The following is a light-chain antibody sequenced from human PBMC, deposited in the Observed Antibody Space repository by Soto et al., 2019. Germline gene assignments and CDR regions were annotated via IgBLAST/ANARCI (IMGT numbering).Light chain of an antibody. Sequence: DIQMTQSPSSLSASVGDRDTITCRASQGIYNYLAWYQQKPGKAPKLLIYAASTLEAGVPSRFSGSGSGTDFTLTISSQQPEDVATYYCHKYNSALLTFGQGTRLEIK. CDR1: QGIYNY. CDR2: AAS. V-gene: IGKV1-27*01. J-gene: IGKJ5*01. CDR3: HKYNSALLT.